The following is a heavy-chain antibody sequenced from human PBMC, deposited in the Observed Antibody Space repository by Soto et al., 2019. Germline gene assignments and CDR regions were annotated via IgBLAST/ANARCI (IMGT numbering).Heavy chain of an antibody. CDR2: IYFRGST. J-gene: IGHJ5*02. CDR1: GGSISSSTYY. D-gene: IGHD3-9*01. V-gene: IGHV4-39*02. CDR3: AREILTGYYPAGWFDP. Sequence: QLQMQKSGPGLVKPSETLSLTCTVSGGSISSSTYYWGWIRQPPGKGLEWIGSIYFRGSTYYNPSLKSRVTVSVDTSKKQFSLKLTSVTATDTAVYYCAREILTGYYPAGWFDPWGQGTLVTVSS.